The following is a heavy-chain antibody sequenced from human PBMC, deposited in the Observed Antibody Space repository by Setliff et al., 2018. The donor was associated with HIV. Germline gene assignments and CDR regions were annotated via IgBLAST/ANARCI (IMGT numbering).Heavy chain of an antibody. D-gene: IGHD2-2*01. V-gene: IGHV4-34*01. Sequence: SETLSLTCGIYGGSFSDYYWSWIRQPPGKGLEWLGEIDHRGRPKYNPSLNSRVTMSVDKSRNQFSLKLSSVTAADTAVYYCARAGCSSTSCYSLGYYYMDVWGKGTTVTVSS. J-gene: IGHJ6*03. CDR2: IDHRGRP. CDR1: GGSFSDYY. CDR3: ARAGCSSTSCYSLGYYYMDV.